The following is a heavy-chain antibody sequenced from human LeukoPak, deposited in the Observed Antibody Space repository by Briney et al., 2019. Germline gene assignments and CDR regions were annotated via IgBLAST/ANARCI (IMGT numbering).Heavy chain of an antibody. CDR2: IYYSGST. J-gene: IGHJ3*02. Sequence: SETLSLTCTVSGGSISSYYWSWIRQPPGKGLEWIGYIYYSGSTNYNPSLKSRVTISVDTSKNQFSLKLSSVTAADTAVYYCARHRSSGYYDDAFDIWGQGTMVTVSS. D-gene: IGHD3-22*01. V-gene: IGHV4-59*08. CDR3: ARHRSSGYYDDAFDI. CDR1: GGSISSYY.